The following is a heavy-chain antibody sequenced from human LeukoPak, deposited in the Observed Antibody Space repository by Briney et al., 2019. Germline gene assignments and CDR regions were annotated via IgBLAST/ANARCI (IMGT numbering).Heavy chain of an antibody. D-gene: IGHD4-11*01. V-gene: IGHV3-30*02. CDR3: AREGETTVTLGYDY. CDR1: GFTFSSYG. J-gene: IGHJ4*02. Sequence: PGGSLRLSCAASGFTFSSYGMHWVRQAPGKGLEWVAFIRYDGSNKYYADSVKGRFTISRDNSKNTLYLQMNSLRAEDTAVYYCAREGETTVTLGYDYWGQGTLVTVSS. CDR2: IRYDGSNK.